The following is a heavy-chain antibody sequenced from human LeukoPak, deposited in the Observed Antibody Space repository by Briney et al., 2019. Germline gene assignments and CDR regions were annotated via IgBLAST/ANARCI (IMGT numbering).Heavy chain of an antibody. J-gene: IGHJ3*02. V-gene: IGHV1-69*06. D-gene: IGHD6-13*01. CDR2: IIPIFGTA. CDR3: ARDKTYSSSRNDAFDI. Sequence: SVKVSCKASGGTFSTYAISWVRQAPGQGLEWMGGIIPIFGTANYAQKFQGRVTITADKSTSTAYMELSSLRSEDTAVYYCARDKTYSSSRNDAFDIWGQGTMVTVSS. CDR1: GGTFSTYA.